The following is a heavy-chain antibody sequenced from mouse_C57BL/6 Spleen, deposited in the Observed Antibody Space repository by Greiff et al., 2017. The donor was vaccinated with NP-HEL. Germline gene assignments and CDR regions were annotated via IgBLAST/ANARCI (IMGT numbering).Heavy chain of an antibody. D-gene: IGHD1-1*01. V-gene: IGHV1-82*01. Sequence: QVQLQQSGPELVKPGASVKISCKASGYAFSSSWMNWVKQRPGKGLEWIGRIYPGDGDTNYNGKFQGKATLTADKSSSTAYMQLSSLTSEDSAVYFCARRITTVPYFDVWGTGTTVTVSS. CDR1: GYAFSSSW. J-gene: IGHJ1*03. CDR3: ARRITTVPYFDV. CDR2: IYPGDGDT.